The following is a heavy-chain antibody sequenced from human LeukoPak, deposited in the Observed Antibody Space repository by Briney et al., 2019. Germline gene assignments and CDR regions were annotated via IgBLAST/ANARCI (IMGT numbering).Heavy chain of an antibody. CDR2: IIPILGIA. J-gene: IGHJ3*02. CDR3: ARDSGYCSGGSCFDAFDI. D-gene: IGHD2-15*01. CDR1: GGTFSSYA. V-gene: IGHV1-69*04. Sequence: SVKVSCKASGGTFSSYAISWVRQAPGQGLEWMGRIIPILGIANYAQKFQGRVTITADKSTSTAYMELSSLRSEDTAVYYCARDSGYCSGGSCFDAFDIWGQGTMVTVSS.